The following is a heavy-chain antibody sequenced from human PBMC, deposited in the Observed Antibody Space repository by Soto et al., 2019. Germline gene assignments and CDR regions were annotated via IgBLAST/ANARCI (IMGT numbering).Heavy chain of an antibody. V-gene: IGHV5-51*01. CDR1: GYIFSNYW. CDR3: SSLASYGPSHY. J-gene: IGHJ4*02. Sequence: GESLKISCKGSGYIFSNYWIAWVRQMPGKGLECMGIIFAGDSDVRYSPSFQGQVTISVDKSISTAYLQWSSLQASDTAMYYCSSLASYGPSHYLGQGTQVTVSS. D-gene: IGHD5-18*01. CDR2: IFAGDSDV.